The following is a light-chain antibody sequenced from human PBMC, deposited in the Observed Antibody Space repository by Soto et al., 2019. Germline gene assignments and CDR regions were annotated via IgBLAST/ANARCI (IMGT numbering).Light chain of an antibody. J-gene: IGKJ5*01. CDR2: DAS. CDR1: QSVSSY. Sequence: IVLTQSPATLPLSPGERATLSCRASQSVSSYLAWYQQKPGQAPRLLIYDASNRATGIPDRFSGSGSGTDFTLTISRLEPEDFAVYYCQQYGSSPITFGQGTRLEIK. CDR3: QQYGSSPIT. V-gene: IGKV3-20*01.